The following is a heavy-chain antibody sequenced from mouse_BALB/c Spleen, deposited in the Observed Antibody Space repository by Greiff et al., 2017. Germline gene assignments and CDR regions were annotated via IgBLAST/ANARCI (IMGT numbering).Heavy chain of an antibody. V-gene: IGHV1S22*01. CDR3: TRYFDV. Sequence: LQQPGSELVRSGASVKLSCKASGYTFTSYWMHWVKQRPGQGLEWIGNIYPGSGSTNYDEKFKSKATLTVDTSSSTAYMQLSSLTSEDSAVYYCTRYFDVWGAGTTVTVSS. J-gene: IGHJ1*01. CDR1: GYTFTSYW. CDR2: IYPGSGST.